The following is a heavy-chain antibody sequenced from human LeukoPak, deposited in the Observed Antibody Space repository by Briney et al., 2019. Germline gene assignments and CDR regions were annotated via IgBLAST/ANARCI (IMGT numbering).Heavy chain of an antibody. CDR2: INNDGSST. V-gene: IGHV3-74*01. D-gene: IGHD3-22*01. J-gene: IGHJ3*02. CDR3: ARGYHYDSSGPNRAFDI. CDR1: GFTFSSYW. Sequence: SGGSLRLSCAASGFTFSSYWMHWVRQAPGKGLVWVSRINNDGSSTTYADSVKGRFTISRDNAKNTLYLQMNSLRAEDTAVYYCARGYHYDSSGPNRAFDIWGQGTMVTVSS.